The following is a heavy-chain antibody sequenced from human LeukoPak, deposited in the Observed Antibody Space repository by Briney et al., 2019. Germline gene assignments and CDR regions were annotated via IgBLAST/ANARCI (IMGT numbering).Heavy chain of an antibody. CDR1: GFTFSTSW. CDR2: INGDGSDP. Sequence: GGSLRLSCEASGFTFSTSWMYWVRQAPGKGLEWVSRINGDGSDPSYADFVKGRFTISSDNAKNTLYLQMNSLRAEDTAVYYCAKDHYDYVWGSYRSSFDYWGQGTLVTVSS. J-gene: IGHJ4*02. V-gene: IGHV3-74*01. D-gene: IGHD3-16*02. CDR3: AKDHYDYVWGSYRSSFDY.